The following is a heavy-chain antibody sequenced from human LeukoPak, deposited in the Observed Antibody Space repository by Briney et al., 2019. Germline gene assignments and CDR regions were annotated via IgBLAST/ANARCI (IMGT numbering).Heavy chain of an antibody. CDR3: ARVGYCSGDSCYNDY. V-gene: IGHV1-46*01. Sequence: ASVTVSCKSSGYTFTIYYMHWVRQAPGQGLEWMGIINPSGGSTSYAQKFQGRVTMTRDTSTSTVYMELSSLRSEDTAVYYCARVGYCSGDSCYNDYWGQGTLVTVSS. CDR1: GYTFTIYY. J-gene: IGHJ4*02. CDR2: INPSGGST. D-gene: IGHD2-15*01.